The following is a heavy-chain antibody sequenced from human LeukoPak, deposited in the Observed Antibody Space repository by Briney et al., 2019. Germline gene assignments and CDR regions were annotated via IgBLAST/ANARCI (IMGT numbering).Heavy chain of an antibody. D-gene: IGHD3-10*01. CDR1: GGSISSRNHY. Sequence: SETLSLTCSVSGGSISSRNHYWGWIRQPPGKGLEWIGSIFYTGNTYYNPSLKSRVTIPVDTSKNQFSLKLSSVTAADTAVYYCASAQYYYGSGSYLVYWGQGTLVTVSS. J-gene: IGHJ4*02. CDR2: IFYTGNT. V-gene: IGHV4-39*07. CDR3: ASAQYYYGSGSYLVY.